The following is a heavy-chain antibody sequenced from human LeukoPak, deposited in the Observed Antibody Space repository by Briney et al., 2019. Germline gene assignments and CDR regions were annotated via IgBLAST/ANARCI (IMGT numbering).Heavy chain of an antibody. CDR1: GYTFTSYD. CDR3: ARVVSSSPPYYYYDMDV. J-gene: IGHJ6*03. V-gene: IGHV1-8*03. D-gene: IGHD6-13*01. CDR2: MNPNSGNT. Sequence: GASVKVSCKASGYTFTSYDINWVRQATGQGLEWMGWMNPNSGNTGYAQKFQGRVTITRNTSISTTYMELSSLRSEDTAVYYCARVVSSSPPYYYYDMDVWGKGTTVTVSS.